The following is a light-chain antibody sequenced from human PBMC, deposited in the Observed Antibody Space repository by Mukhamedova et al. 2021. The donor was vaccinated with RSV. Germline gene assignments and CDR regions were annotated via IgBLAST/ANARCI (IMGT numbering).Light chain of an antibody. J-gene: IGKJ1*01. V-gene: IGKV1-5*03. Sequence: WYQRRVQGKAPDLLIYEASTLERGVSSRFSGSGSGTEFTLTISSLQPDDVATYYCQQYDDYPWTFGQGTMVETK. CDR2: EAS. CDR3: QQYDDYPWT.